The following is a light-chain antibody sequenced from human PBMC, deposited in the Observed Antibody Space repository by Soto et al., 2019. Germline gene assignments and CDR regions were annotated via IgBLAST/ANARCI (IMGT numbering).Light chain of an antibody. J-gene: IGKJ1*01. CDR2: DAS. Sequence: EKVMTQSPATLSVSPGERATLSCRASQSVRSNLAWYQQKPGQPPRLLIYDASTRATGIPSRFSGSGSGTEFTLTISSLKSEDFAVYYCQQYDNWPRTFGQETWVDFK. V-gene: IGKV3-15*01. CDR3: QQYDNWPRT. CDR1: QSVRSN.